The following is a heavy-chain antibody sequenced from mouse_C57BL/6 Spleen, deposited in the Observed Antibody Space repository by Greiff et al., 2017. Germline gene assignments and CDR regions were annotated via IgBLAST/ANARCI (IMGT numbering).Heavy chain of an antibody. J-gene: IGHJ2*01. CDR2: ISGGGGNT. CDR3: ARVPVGDY. Sequence: EVKLMESGGGLVKPGGSLKLSCAASGFTFSSYTMSWVRQTPEKRLEWVATISGGGGNTYYPDSVKGRFTISRDTAKNTLYLQLSSLRSEDTALYYCARVPVGDYWGQGTTLTVSS. CDR1: GFTFSSYT. V-gene: IGHV5-9*01. D-gene: IGHD5-1*01.